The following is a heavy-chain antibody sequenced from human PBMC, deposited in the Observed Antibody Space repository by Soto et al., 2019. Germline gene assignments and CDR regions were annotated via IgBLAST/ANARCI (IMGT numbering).Heavy chain of an antibody. D-gene: IGHD5-12*01. CDR2: INGDGTTT. J-gene: IGHJ4*02. CDR3: VRSREGYNLVADY. CDR1: GFTCSGYW. Sequence: EAQLVESGGGLVQPGGSLRLSCAASGFTCSGYWMHWVRQAPERGLVWVSRINGDGTTTHYADSVKGRFTISRDNAKNTLYLQMNSLRSEDTAVYSCVRSREGYNLVADYWGQGTLVTVSS. V-gene: IGHV3-74*01.